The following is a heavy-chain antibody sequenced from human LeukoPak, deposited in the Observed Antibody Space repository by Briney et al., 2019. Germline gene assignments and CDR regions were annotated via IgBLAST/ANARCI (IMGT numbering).Heavy chain of an antibody. CDR1: GYTLTELT. CDR3: ATPRYYYDSSGYYPYLYYFDY. D-gene: IGHD3-22*01. Sequence: ASVKVSCKVSGYTLTELTMHRVRQAPGKGLEWMGGFDPEDGETIYAQKFQGRVTMTEDTSTDTAYMELSSLRSEDTAVYYCATPRYYYDSSGYYPYLYYFDYWGQGTLVTVSS. CDR2: FDPEDGET. V-gene: IGHV1-24*01. J-gene: IGHJ4*02.